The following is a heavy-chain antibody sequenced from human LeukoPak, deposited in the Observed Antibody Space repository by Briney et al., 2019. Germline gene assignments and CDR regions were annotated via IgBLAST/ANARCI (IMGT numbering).Heavy chain of an antibody. Sequence: GTSVTVSCKASGFTFSSSAGQWVRQARGQRLEGIGWILVGSAKTNYAKNFQERVTINRDMSTSTAYMELISLTSEDTAVYYCAAGYTSGWYGLGDDYWGQGTLVTVSS. V-gene: IGHV1-58*01. CDR3: AAGYTSGWYGLGDDY. CDR2: ILVGSAKT. J-gene: IGHJ4*02. CDR1: GFTFSSSA. D-gene: IGHD6-19*01.